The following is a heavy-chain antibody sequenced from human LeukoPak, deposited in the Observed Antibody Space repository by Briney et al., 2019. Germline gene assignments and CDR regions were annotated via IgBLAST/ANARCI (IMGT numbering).Heavy chain of an antibody. Sequence: GGSLRLTCAASGCTFSSHCMTWVRQAPGGGLEWVANIKEDGSETFYGASVKGRFTIPRENAENSLNLQMNNLRPEDTAMYYCASPLVGAISPGNWGQGTLVTASS. J-gene: IGHJ4*02. V-gene: IGHV3-7*01. CDR3: ASPLVGAISPGN. CDR1: GCTFSSHC. D-gene: IGHD3-10*01. CDR2: IKEDGSET.